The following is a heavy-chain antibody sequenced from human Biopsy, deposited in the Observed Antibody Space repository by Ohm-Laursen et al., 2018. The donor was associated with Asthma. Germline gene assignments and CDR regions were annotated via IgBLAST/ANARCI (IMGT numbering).Heavy chain of an antibody. CDR3: ARVDAIMISGDFYFYSGFDL. J-gene: IGHJ6*02. D-gene: IGHD3-16*01. CDR1: GGTFRTYA. CDR2: IIPMYGVP. V-gene: IGHV1-69*01. Sequence: SSVKVSCNASGGTFRTYAFNWVRQAPGQGLEWMGGIIPMYGVPKVAQKFQGRVTITADESTSTAYMEMSSPRSEDTAVYYCARVDAIMISGDFYFYSGFDLWGQGTTVRVSS.